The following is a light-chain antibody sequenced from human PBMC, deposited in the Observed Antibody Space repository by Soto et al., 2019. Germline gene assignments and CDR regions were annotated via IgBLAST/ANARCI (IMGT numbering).Light chain of an antibody. CDR3: QQYYSIPRT. CDR1: QSVLYSSDNKNY. Sequence: DIVMTQSPDSLAVSLGERATINCKSSQSVLYSSDNKNYLGWFQQKQGQPPKLLIYWASTRESGVPDRFSGSGSGKDFTLTISSLQAEDVAVYYCQQYYSIPRTFGQGTKVEIK. CDR2: WAS. J-gene: IGKJ1*01. V-gene: IGKV4-1*01.